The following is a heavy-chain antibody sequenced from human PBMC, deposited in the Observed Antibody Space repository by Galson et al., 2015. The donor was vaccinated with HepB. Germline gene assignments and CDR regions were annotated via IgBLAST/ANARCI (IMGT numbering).Heavy chain of an antibody. Sequence: SVKVSCKASGYTFSSYGITWVRQAPGQGLEWMGWISPYNRNTNYAQELQGRVTMTTDTSTSTVYMELRSLRSDDTAVYYCARRTGTLRSYFDYWGQGTLVTVSS. CDR3: ARRTGTLRSYFDY. CDR1: GYTFSSYG. J-gene: IGHJ4*02. CDR2: ISPYNRNT. V-gene: IGHV1-18*01.